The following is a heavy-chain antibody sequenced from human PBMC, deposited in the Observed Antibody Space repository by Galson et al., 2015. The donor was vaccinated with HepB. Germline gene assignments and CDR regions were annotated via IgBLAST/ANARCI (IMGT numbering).Heavy chain of an antibody. J-gene: IGHJ2*01. CDR3: ARASPRLWYFDL. Sequence: SVKVSCKASGYTFTSYYMHWVRQAPGQGLEWMGIINPSGGGTSYAQKFQGRVTMTRDTSTSTAYMELSRLRSDDTAVYYCARASPRLWYFDLWGRGTLVTVSS. V-gene: IGHV1-46*01. CDR2: INPSGGGT. CDR1: GYTFTSYY.